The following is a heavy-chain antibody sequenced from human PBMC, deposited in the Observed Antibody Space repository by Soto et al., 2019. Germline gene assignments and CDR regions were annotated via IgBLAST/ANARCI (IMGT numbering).Heavy chain of an antibody. CDR1: GFTFSSYA. CDR2: ISYDGSNK. V-gene: IGHV3-30-3*01. D-gene: IGHD3-3*01. CDR3: ARDGDGYYYYGMDV. Sequence: GGSVRLSCADSGFTFSSYAMHWVRQAPGKGLEWVAVISYDGSNKYYADSVKGRFTISRDNSKNTLYLQMNSLRAEDTAVYYCARDGDGYYYYGMDVWGQGTTVTVSS. J-gene: IGHJ6*02.